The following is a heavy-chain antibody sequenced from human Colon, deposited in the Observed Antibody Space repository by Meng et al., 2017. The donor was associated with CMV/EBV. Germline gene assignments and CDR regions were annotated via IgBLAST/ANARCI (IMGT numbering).Heavy chain of an antibody. Sequence: GSLRLSCTVSGDSLSSGSYYWSWIRQPPGKGLEWIGYRYYSGSTNYNPSLKSRVSISVDTSKNQFSLKVNSVTAADTVVYFCARENHYGDYALGYWGQGTLVTVSS. J-gene: IGHJ4*02. V-gene: IGHV4-61*01. CDR2: RYYSGST. D-gene: IGHD4-17*01. CDR3: ARENHYGDYALGY. CDR1: GDSLSSGSYY.